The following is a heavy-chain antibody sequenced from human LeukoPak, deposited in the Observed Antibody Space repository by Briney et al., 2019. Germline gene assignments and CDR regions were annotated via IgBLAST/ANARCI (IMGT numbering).Heavy chain of an antibody. CDR2: IIPIFGTA. V-gene: IGHV1-69*05. CDR1: GGTFTIYA. Sequence: GASVKGSCKASGGTFTIYAISWVRQAPGQGIEWMGRIIPIFGTANYAQTFQGRVTITTDASTTTAYMELSSLRSEGTAVYYCARAVLRFSKTYYYYMDVWGKGTTVTVSS. J-gene: IGHJ6*03. CDR3: ARAVLRFSKTYYYYMDV. D-gene: IGHD3-3*01.